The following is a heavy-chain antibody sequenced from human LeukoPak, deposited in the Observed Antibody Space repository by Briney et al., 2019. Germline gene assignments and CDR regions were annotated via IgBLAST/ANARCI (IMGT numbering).Heavy chain of an antibody. Sequence: GGSLRLSCAASGFTFSSYEINWVRQAPGKGLEWVSYISSSGSTRYYADSVKGRFTISRDNAKNSLYLQINSLRAEDTAVYYCARGHYYGSGSYLPTEYNWFDPWGQGTLVTVSS. J-gene: IGHJ5*02. V-gene: IGHV3-48*03. CDR3: ARGHYYGSGSYLPTEYNWFDP. CDR1: GFTFSSYE. D-gene: IGHD3-10*01. CDR2: ISSSGSTR.